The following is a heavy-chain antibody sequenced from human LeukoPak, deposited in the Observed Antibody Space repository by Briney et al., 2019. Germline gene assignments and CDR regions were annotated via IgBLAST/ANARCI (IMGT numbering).Heavy chain of an antibody. CDR2: ISGSGGST. Sequence: PGGSLRLSCAASGFTFSSYAMSWVRQAPGKGLEWVSAISGSGGSTYYADSVKGRFTISRDNSKNTLYLQMNSLRAEDTAVYYCAKDPCSGGSCYSGYFQHWGQGTLVTVSS. D-gene: IGHD2-15*01. CDR1: GFTFSSYA. J-gene: IGHJ1*01. CDR3: AKDPCSGGSCYSGYFQH. V-gene: IGHV3-23*01.